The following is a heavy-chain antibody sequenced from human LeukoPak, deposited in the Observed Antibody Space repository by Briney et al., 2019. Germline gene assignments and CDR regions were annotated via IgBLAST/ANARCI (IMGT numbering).Heavy chain of an antibody. Sequence: GGSLRLSCAASGFTFSIYNMNWVRQAPGKGLEWVSSISSSSSYIYYADSVKGRFTISRDNAKNSLYLQMNSLRAEDTAVYCCARGGGYTFDYWGQGTLVTVSS. J-gene: IGHJ4*02. CDR2: ISSSSSYI. D-gene: IGHD1-1*01. V-gene: IGHV3-21*01. CDR1: GFTFSIYN. CDR3: ARGGGYTFDY.